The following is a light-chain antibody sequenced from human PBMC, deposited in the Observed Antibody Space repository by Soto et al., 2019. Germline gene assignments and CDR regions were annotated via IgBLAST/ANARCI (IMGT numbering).Light chain of an antibody. V-gene: IGKV1-33*01. J-gene: IGKJ5*01. Sequence: DIQMTQSPSSLSASVGDRVTITCRASQDITNYLNWYQQKPGKAPKILIYDASTLETGGPSRFSGSGCGTDFTFTISSLQPEDIGTYYCQQYDQLLVIFGQGTRLEIK. CDR1: QDITNY. CDR3: QQYDQLLVI. CDR2: DAS.